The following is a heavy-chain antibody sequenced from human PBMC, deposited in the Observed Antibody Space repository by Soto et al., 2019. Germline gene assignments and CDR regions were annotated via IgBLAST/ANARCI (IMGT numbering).Heavy chain of an antibody. J-gene: IGHJ6*02. CDR3: AKGLRISADGPYYSYGMDV. CDR2: ISGSGGST. Sequence: PGGSLRLSCAASGITFSANAMSWVRQAPGKGLEWVSDISGSGGSTYYADSVKGRFTISRDNSKNTLYLQMNSLRAEDTAIYYCAKGLRISADGPYYSYGMDVWGQGTPVTVSS. D-gene: IGHD6-13*01. V-gene: IGHV3-23*01. CDR1: GITFSANA.